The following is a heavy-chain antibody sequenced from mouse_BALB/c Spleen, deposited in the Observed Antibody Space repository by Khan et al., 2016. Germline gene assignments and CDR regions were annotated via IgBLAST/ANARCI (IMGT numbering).Heavy chain of an antibody. D-gene: IGHD1-1*01. CDR3: ARRYYGSSYDY. CDR2: IDPENGNP. J-gene: IGHJ2*01. Sequence: VQLQQSGAELVRPGALVKLSCKASGFNIKDYYMHWVKQRPEQGLEWIGWIDPENGNPIYDPKFQGKASISAETSSNPAYLQLSSLTTQDTAVYYLARRYYGSSYDYWCQGTTLTVSS. V-gene: IGHV14-1*02. CDR1: GFNIKDYY.